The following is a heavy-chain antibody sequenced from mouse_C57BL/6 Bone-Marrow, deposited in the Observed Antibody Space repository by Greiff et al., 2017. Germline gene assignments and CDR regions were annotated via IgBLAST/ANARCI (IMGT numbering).Heavy chain of an antibody. D-gene: IGHD2-3*01. V-gene: IGHV8-8*01. J-gene: IGHJ1*03. CDR3: ARIRADGYYVVWYFDV. CDR2: IWWDDDN. Sequence: QVTLKESGPGILQPSQTLSLTCSFSGFSLSTFGLGVGWIRPPSGKGLEWLAHIWWDDDNYYNPALKSRLTISKDTSKNQVFLKIANVDTADTATYYCARIRADGYYVVWYFDVWGTGTTVTVSS. CDR1: GFSLSTFGLG.